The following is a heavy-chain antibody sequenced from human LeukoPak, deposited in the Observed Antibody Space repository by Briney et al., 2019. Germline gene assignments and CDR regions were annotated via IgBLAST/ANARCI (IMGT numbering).Heavy chain of an antibody. D-gene: IGHD3-22*01. CDR2: IDSDGST. CDR1: GFTVSSTY. CDR3: ARLGLDYDSSGYYFTFTGAFDY. Sequence: GGSLRLSCAASGFTVSSTYMSWVRQAPGQGLEWVSVIDSDGSTYYADSVKGRFTISRDNSKNTLYLQMNSLRAEDTAVYYCARLGLDYDSSGYYFTFTGAFDYWGRGTLVTVSS. V-gene: IGHV3-66*04. J-gene: IGHJ4*02.